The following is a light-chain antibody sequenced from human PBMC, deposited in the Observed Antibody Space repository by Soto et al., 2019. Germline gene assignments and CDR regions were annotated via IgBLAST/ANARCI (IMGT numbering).Light chain of an antibody. V-gene: IGLV2-23*01. CDR1: SSDVGSYNL. J-gene: IGLJ2*01. Sequence: QSALTQPASVSGSPGQSITISCTGTSSDVGSYNLVSWYQQHPGKAPKLMIYEGSKRPSGVSNRFSASKSGNTASLTISGLQAEDAADYYCCSYAGSRGVVFGGGTKLTV. CDR3: CSYAGSRGVV. CDR2: EGS.